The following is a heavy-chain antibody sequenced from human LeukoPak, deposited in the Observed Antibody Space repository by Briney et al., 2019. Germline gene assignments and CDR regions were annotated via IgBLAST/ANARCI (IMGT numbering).Heavy chain of an antibody. CDR3: AKNVIVGAFRGMDV. J-gene: IGHJ6*02. CDR1: GFTFSSYG. V-gene: IGHV3-30*18. D-gene: IGHD1-26*01. CDR2: ISYDGSNK. Sequence: GGSLRLSCAASGFTFSSYGMHWVRQAPGKGLEWVAVISYDGSNKYYADSVKGRFTISRDNSKNTLYLQMNSLRAEDTAVYYCAKNVIVGAFRGMDVWGQGTTVIVSS.